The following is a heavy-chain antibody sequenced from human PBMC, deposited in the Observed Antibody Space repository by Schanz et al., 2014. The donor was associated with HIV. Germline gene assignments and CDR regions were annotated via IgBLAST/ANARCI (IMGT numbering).Heavy chain of an antibody. CDR1: GFTFQNYG. Sequence: QVQVVESGGGVVQPGTSLRLSCEGSGFTFQNYGIHWVRQAPGKGLEWVASTSYDGNNLYYEDSVKGRFTISRDNSKNTLYLQMNSLRVDDTGLYYCTKEMGAHQPFESWGQGTLVTVSS. V-gene: IGHV3-30*18. J-gene: IGHJ5*01. CDR3: TKEMGAHQPFES. D-gene: IGHD1-26*01. CDR2: TSYDGNNL.